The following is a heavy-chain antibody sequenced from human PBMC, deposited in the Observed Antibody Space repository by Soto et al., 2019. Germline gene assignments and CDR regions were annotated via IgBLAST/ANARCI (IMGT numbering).Heavy chain of an antibody. CDR3: ARDSSGWYHTGFDP. CDR1: GYTFTSYG. CDR2: ISAYNGNT. V-gene: IGHV1-18*01. J-gene: IGHJ5*02. D-gene: IGHD6-19*01. Sequence: ASVKVSFKASGYTFTSYGISWLRHAPGQGLEWMGWISAYNGNTNYAQKLQGRVTMTTDTSTSTAYMELRSLRSDDTAVYYCARDSSGWYHTGFDPWGQGTLVTVSS.